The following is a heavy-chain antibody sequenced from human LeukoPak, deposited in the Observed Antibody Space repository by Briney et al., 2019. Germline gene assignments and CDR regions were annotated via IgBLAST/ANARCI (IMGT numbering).Heavy chain of an antibody. CDR2: ISYDGSNK. CDR1: GFTFSSYA. V-gene: IGHV3-30-3*01. D-gene: IGHD4-23*01. J-gene: IGHJ4*02. Sequence: GGSLRLSCAASGFTFSSYAMHWVRQAPGKGLEWVAVISYDGSNKYYADSVKGRFTISRDNSKNTLYLQMNSLRAEDTAVYYCARDERATVVTPTDYWGQGTLVTVSS. CDR3: ARDERATVVTPTDY.